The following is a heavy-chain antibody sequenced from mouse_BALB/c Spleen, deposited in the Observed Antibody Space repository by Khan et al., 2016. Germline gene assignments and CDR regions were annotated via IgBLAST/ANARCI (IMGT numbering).Heavy chain of an antibody. J-gene: IGHJ2*01. CDR1: GYTFTSYW. D-gene: IGHD1-1*01. CDR3: ASYYGSSYDYFDY. V-gene: IGHV1-87*01. CDR2: IYPGDGDT. Sequence: QVQLQQSGAELARPGASVKLSCKASGYTFTSYWMQWVKQRPGQGLEWIGAIYPGDGDTRYTQKFKGKATLTADKSSSTAYMQLSSLASDDSAVYYGASYYGSSYDYFDYWGQGTTLTVSS.